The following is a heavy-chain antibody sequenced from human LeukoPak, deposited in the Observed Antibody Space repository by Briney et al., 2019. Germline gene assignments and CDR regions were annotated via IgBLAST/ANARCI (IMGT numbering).Heavy chain of an antibody. D-gene: IGHD2-15*01. V-gene: IGHV4-59*01. J-gene: IGHJ4*02. CDR3: ARVGCSGGSCYPDY. CDR2: IHYSGDI. CDR1: GASISTSY. Sequence: SETLSLTCTVSGASISTSYWYWIRQPPGKALEWIGYIHYSGDINYNPSLKSRVTISACTSKNQLSLKLSSVTAADTAVYYCARVGCSGGSCYPDYWGQGTLVTVSS.